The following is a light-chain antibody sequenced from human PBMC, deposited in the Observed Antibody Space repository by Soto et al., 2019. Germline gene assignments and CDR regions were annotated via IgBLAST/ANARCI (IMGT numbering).Light chain of an antibody. V-gene: IGKV1-39*01. J-gene: IGKJ1*01. CDR3: QQTYGAPRT. Sequence: IQVTQSPSSLSACVGDRVTITCRASQSINTYLSWYQQKPGRAPKHLINAASSLQTGVPSRFSGSGPGTDFTLTISSLQHEDFATYYCQQTYGAPRTFGQGTKADIK. CDR1: QSINTY. CDR2: AAS.